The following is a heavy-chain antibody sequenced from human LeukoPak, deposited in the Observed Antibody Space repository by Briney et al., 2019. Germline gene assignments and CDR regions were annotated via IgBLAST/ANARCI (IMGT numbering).Heavy chain of an antibody. CDR1: GYTFTGYY. J-gene: IGHJ6*03. Sequence: SVKVSCKASGYTFTGYYMHWVRQAPGQGLEWMGGIIPIFGTANYAQKFQGRVTITADESTSTAYMELSSLRSEDTAVYYCATSYSSSWYYMDVWGKGTTVTISS. V-gene: IGHV1-69*13. CDR2: IIPIFGTA. D-gene: IGHD6-13*01. CDR3: ATSYSSSWYYMDV.